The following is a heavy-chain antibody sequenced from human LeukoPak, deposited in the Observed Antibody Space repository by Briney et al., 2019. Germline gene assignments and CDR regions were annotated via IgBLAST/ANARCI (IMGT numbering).Heavy chain of an antibody. Sequence: GGSLRLSCAASGFTFSSYEMNWVRQAPGKGLERVSYISSSGSTIYYADPVKGRFTISRDNGKNSLYLQMYSLRAEGTAVYYCARGGYCSSTICYTRNAFDMWGQGTMVTVSS. CDR2: ISSSGSTI. D-gene: IGHD2-2*02. CDR3: ARGGYCSSTICYTRNAFDM. CDR1: GFTFSSYE. V-gene: IGHV3-48*03. J-gene: IGHJ3*02.